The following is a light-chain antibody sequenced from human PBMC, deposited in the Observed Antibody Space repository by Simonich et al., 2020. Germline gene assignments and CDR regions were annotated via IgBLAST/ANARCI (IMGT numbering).Light chain of an antibody. CDR1: QSVLYSSNNKNY. CDR3: QQYYSTPFT. J-gene: IGKJ3*01. V-gene: IGKV4-1*01. CDR2: WAS. Sequence: DIVMTQSPDSLTVSLGERATINCKSSQSVLYSSNNKNYLAWYQQKPGQPPKRLIYWASTRESGVSDRFSGSGSGTDFTLTISSLQAEDVAVYYCQQYYSTPFTFGPGTKVDIK.